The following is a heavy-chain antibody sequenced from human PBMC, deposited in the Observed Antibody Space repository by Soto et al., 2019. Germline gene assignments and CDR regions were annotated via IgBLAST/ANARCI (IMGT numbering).Heavy chain of an antibody. J-gene: IGHJ3*02. D-gene: IGHD3-9*01. Sequence: SETLSLTCTVSGGSISSGDYYWSWIRQPPGKGLEWIGYIYHSGSTYYNPSLKSRVTISVDRSKKQFSLKLSSVTAADTAVYYCARTSYDILTGRLDAFDIWGQGTMVTVSS. CDR2: IYHSGST. CDR3: ARTSYDILTGRLDAFDI. V-gene: IGHV4-30-2*01. CDR1: GGSISSGDYY.